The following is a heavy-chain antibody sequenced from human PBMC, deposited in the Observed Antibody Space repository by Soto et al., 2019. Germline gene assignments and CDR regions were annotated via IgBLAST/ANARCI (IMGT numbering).Heavy chain of an antibody. CDR2: ISSSGSTI. Sequence: ESGGGLVKPGGSLRLSCAASGFTFSDYYMSWIRQAPGKGLEWVSYISSSGSTIYYADSVKGRFTISRDNAKNSLYLQMNSLRAEDTAVYYCARTPLGWVYNWNYGGFDYWGQGTLVTVSS. CDR1: GFTFSDYY. D-gene: IGHD1-7*01. CDR3: ARTPLGWVYNWNYGGFDY. J-gene: IGHJ4*02. V-gene: IGHV3-11*01.